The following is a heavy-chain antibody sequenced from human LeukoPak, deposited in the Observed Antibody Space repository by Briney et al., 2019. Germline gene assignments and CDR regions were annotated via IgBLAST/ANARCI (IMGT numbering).Heavy chain of an antibody. CDR2: ISAYNGNT. J-gene: IGHJ4*02. Sequence: ASVKVSCKASGYTFTSYGISWVRQAPGQGLEWMGWISAYNGNTNYAQKLQGRVTMTTDTSTSTAYVELRSLRSDDTAVNYCARDRVAAASIAAAGRGGDYWGQGTLVTVSS. V-gene: IGHV1-18*01. CDR3: ARDRVAAASIAAAGRGGDY. CDR1: GYTFTSYG. D-gene: IGHD6-13*01.